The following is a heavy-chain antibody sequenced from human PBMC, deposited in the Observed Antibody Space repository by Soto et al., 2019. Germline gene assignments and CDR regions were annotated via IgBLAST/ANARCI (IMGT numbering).Heavy chain of an antibody. V-gene: IGHV3-43*01. J-gene: IGHJ4*02. CDR3: AKGPYYYDSSGYWEWFDY. CDR2: ISWDGGST. CDR1: GFTFDDYT. Sequence: PGGSLRLSCAASGFTFDDYTMHWVRQAPGKGLEWVSLISWDGGSTYYADSVKGRFTISRDNSKNSLYLQMNSLRTEDTALYYCAKGPYYYDSSGYWEWFDYWGQGTLVTVSS. D-gene: IGHD3-22*01.